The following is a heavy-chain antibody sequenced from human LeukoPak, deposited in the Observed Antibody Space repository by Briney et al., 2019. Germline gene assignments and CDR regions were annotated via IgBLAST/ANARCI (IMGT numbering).Heavy chain of an antibody. CDR3: ARKPISTSLDY. Sequence: PGGSLRLSCAASGFTFSSYSMNWVHQAPGKGLEWISYISSSSSSIYYADSVKGRFTISRDNAKNSLYLQMNSLRAEDTAVYYCARKPISTSLDYWGQGTLVTVSS. V-gene: IGHV3-48*01. CDR2: ISSSSSSI. J-gene: IGHJ4*02. CDR1: GFTFSSYS. D-gene: IGHD2-2*01.